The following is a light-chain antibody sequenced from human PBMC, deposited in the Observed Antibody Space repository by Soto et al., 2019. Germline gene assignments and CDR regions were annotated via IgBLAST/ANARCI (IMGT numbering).Light chain of an antibody. CDR1: QSVSSTY. J-gene: IGKJ2*01. CDR2: GAS. V-gene: IGKV3-20*01. CDR3: QQYGRSPPFT. Sequence: EIVLTQSPGTLSLSPGERATLSCRASQSVSSTYIAWYQQNPGQAPRLLIYGASSRATGIPDRFSGSGSGTDFSLTISRLEPELFAVYFCQQYGRSPPFTFGQGTKVEIK.